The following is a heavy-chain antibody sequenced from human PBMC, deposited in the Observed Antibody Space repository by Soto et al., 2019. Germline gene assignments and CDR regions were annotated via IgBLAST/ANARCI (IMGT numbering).Heavy chain of an antibody. Sequence: SETMSLTCAVYGGSFSGYYWSWIRQPPGKGLEWIGEINHSGSTNYNPSLKSRVTISVDTSKNQFSLKLSSVTAADTAVYYCAREGGGVYYGSGSYHPLYYYYGMDVWGQGTTVTVSS. V-gene: IGHV4-34*01. D-gene: IGHD3-10*01. CDR2: INHSGST. CDR1: GGSFSGYY. J-gene: IGHJ6*02. CDR3: AREGGGVYYGSGSYHPLYYYYGMDV.